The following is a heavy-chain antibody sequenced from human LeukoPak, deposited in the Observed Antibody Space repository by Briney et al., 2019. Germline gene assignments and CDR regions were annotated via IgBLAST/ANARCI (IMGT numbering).Heavy chain of an antibody. Sequence: ASVKVSCKASGYTFTSYYMHWVRQAPGQGLEWMGWINPNSGGTNYAQEFQGRVTMTRDTSISTAYMELSRLRSDDTAVYYCARDGAAAGNIDYWGQGTLVNVSS. D-gene: IGHD6-13*01. CDR3: ARDGAAAGNIDY. CDR2: INPNSGGT. V-gene: IGHV1-2*02. CDR1: GYTFTSYY. J-gene: IGHJ4*02.